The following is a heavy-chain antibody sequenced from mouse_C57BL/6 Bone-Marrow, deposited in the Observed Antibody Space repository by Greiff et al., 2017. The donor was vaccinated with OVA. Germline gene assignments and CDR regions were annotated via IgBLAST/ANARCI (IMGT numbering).Heavy chain of an antibody. CDR1: GYSFTGYY. J-gene: IGHJ1*03. CDR2: INPSTGGT. V-gene: IGHV1-42*01. CDR3: ASTTVVTKGGNWYFDV. D-gene: IGHD1-1*01. Sequence: VQLKQSGPELVKPGASVKISCKASGYSFTGYYMNWVKPSPEKSLEWIGEINPSTGGTTYNQKFKAKATLTVDKSSSTAYMQLKSLTSEDSAVYYCASTTVVTKGGNWYFDVWGTGTTVTVSS.